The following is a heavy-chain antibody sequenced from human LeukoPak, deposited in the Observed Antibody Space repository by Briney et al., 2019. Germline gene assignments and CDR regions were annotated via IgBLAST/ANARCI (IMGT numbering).Heavy chain of an antibody. D-gene: IGHD3-9*01. CDR3: ANGILYDNFDY. J-gene: IGHJ4*02. V-gene: IGHV3-53*01. CDR1: GFTVSSNY. Sequence: PGGSLRLSCAASGFTVSSNYMSWVRQAPGKGLEWVSVIYSGGSTYYADSVKGRFTIPRDNSKNTLYLQMNSLRAEDTAVYYCANGILYDNFDYWGQGTLVTVSS. CDR2: IYSGGST.